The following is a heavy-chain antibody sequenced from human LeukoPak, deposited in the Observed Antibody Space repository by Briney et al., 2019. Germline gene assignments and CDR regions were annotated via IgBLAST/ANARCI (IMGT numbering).Heavy chain of an antibody. J-gene: IGHJ4*02. Sequence: SETLSLTCTVFGGSISSYYWSWIRKPPGKGLEWIGYIYNSGITNKNPSLKSRVTISGDTSKNQFSLKLSSVTAADTAVYYCARHGDVRYFDWLKDGLDYWGQGTLVTVSS. V-gene: IGHV4-4*09. D-gene: IGHD3-9*01. CDR3: ARHGDVRYFDWLKDGLDY. CDR2: IYNSGIT. CDR1: GGSISSYY.